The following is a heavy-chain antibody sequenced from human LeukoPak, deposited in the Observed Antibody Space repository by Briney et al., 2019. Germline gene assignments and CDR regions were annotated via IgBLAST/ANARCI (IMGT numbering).Heavy chain of an antibody. CDR2: ISSSGRTI. J-gene: IGHJ4*02. V-gene: IGHV3-11*04. D-gene: IGHD6-19*01. CDR1: GLTFSDYY. CDR3: AREARYSSGWHDY. Sequence: PGGSLRLSCAAYGLTFSDYYMSWIRQAPGKGLEWVSYISSSGRTIYYPDSIKGRFTISRDKAKNSLYLQMSSLRAEDTAVYYCAREARYSSGWHDYWGQGTLVTVSS.